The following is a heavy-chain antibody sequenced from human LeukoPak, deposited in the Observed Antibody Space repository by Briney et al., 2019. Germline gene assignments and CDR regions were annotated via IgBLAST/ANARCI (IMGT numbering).Heavy chain of an antibody. Sequence: GGSLRLSCVASGLTFSGQGMNWVRQAPGQGLEGLANIKHDGSEKYYVDSVKGRFTISSEDGKHSLSLQMNNVSAEDTAVYYCAYTNTLYHWGQGTLVVVSS. V-gene: IGHV3-7*01. CDR3: AYTNTLYH. CDR1: GLTFSGQG. D-gene: IGHD2-2*02. J-gene: IGHJ5*02. CDR2: IKHDGSEK.